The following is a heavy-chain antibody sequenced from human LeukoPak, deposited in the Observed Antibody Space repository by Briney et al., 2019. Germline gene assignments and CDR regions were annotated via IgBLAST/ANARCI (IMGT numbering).Heavy chain of an antibody. Sequence: SETLSLTCTVSDGSISSNSYYWGWIRQPPGKGLEWIANIYYSGNTYYNPSLKSRVTISVDTSKNQFSLKLSSVTAADTAVYYCARGTVTATYYYYYYMDVWGKGTTVTVSS. CDR1: DGSISSNSYY. CDR3: ARGTVTATYYYYYYMDV. J-gene: IGHJ6*03. CDR2: IYYSGNT. D-gene: IGHD2-21*02. V-gene: IGHV4-39*07.